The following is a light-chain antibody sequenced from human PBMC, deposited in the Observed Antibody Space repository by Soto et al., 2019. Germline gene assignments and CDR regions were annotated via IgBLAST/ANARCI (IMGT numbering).Light chain of an antibody. CDR2: GAS. V-gene: IGKV3-15*01. Sequence: IGLTQSPGTLSLSPGAIHTPTGRARQRVSIKLAWYQQKPGQAPRLLIYGASTRAPGIPARFSGSGSGTEFTLTIRSLQSEDFAVYYCQQYNKWPPLTFGGGTKVDIK. CDR1: QRVSIK. J-gene: IGKJ4*01. CDR3: QQYNKWPPLT.